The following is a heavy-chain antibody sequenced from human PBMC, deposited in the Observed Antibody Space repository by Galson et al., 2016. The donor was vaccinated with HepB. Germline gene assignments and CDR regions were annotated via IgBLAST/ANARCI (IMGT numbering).Heavy chain of an antibody. V-gene: IGHV3-33*01. CDR1: GFTLSSYG. Sequence: SLRLSCAVSGFTLSSYGMHWVRQAPGKGLEWVAAIWCDGSNEYYADSVKGRLTISRDNSKDTLYLQMNSLRAEDTAVYYCARGSGYSGRCFQHGGQGTLVTVSS. J-gene: IGHJ1*01. D-gene: IGHD3-22*01. CDR3: ARGSGYSGRCFQH. CDR2: IWCDGSNE.